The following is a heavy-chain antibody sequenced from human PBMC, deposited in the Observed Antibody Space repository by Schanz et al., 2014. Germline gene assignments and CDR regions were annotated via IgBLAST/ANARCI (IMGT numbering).Heavy chain of an antibody. Sequence: QVQVEQSGPEVKKPGASVTVSCQASGYTFSFTSYNVHRVRQAPGQGREWMGYINSSGGGTSYAQKIQDRRTMTRDASTSTVYMELSSLRSEDTAVYYCARAFGGYDPAGALDHWGQGTLVTVSS. D-gene: IGHD5-12*01. CDR2: INSSGGGT. CDR1: GYTFSFTSYN. CDR3: ARAFGGYDPAGALDH. V-gene: IGHV1-46*01. J-gene: IGHJ4*02.